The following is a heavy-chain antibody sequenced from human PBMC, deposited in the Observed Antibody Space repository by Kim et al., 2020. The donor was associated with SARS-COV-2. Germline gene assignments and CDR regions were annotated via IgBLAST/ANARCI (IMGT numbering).Heavy chain of an antibody. CDR2: GSRK. CDR3: IDEPAGDY. J-gene: IGHJ4*02. Sequence: GSRKYYMDSVNGQFTISMDNAKYSLYLQLNSLRAEDTAVYYCIDEPAGDYWGQGTLVTVSS. V-gene: IGHV3-7*01.